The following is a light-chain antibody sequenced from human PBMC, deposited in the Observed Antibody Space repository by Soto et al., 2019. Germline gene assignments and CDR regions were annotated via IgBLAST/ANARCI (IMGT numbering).Light chain of an antibody. J-gene: IGKJ4*01. Sequence: EKVMTQSPATLSVSPGERATLSCRARQNVKTRLAWYQQKPGQAPRLLIYDAFTRAAVIPARFSGGASVTEFNLTICSLQSEDVAVYYCQQYDDWPLLFGGGTKVELQ. CDR2: DAF. CDR3: QQYDDWPLL. V-gene: IGKV3-15*01. CDR1: QNVKTR.